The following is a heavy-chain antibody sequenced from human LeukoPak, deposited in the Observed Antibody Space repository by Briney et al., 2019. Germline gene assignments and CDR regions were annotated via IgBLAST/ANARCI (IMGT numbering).Heavy chain of an antibody. CDR1: GGTFSSYA. D-gene: IGHD1-1*01. CDR3: VKYGRRANDQPFDV. Sequence: GASVKVSCKASGGTFSSYAINWVRQAPGQGLEWMGEIIPIFGASNYAQKFQGRVTITADESTSTAYMELSSLRSEDTAVYYCVKYGRRANDQPFDVWGQGTMVTVSS. CDR2: IIPIFGAS. V-gene: IGHV1-69*13. J-gene: IGHJ3*01.